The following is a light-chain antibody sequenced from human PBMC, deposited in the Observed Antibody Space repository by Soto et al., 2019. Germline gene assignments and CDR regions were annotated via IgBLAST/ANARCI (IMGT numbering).Light chain of an antibody. Sequence: DIQMTQSPSSLSASVGDRVTITCQASQDISNYLNWYQQKPGKAPKILIYDASNLQTGVPSRFSGSGSGTYFTFTINNLQPEDVATYYCQQYDNLPSITFGQGTRLDFK. CDR1: QDISNY. CDR2: DAS. J-gene: IGKJ5*01. CDR3: QQYDNLPSIT. V-gene: IGKV1-33*01.